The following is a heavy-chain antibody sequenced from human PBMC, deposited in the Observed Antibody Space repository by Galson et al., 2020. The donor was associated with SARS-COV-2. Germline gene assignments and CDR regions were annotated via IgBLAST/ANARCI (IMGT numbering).Heavy chain of an antibody. Sequence: ETSETLSLTCTVSGGSISSYYWSWIRQPPGKGLEWIGYIYYSGSTNYNPSLTSRVTISVDTSKNQFSLKLSSVTAADTAVYYCARGLHYYDNSGYYFDYWGQGTLVTVSS. CDR3: ARGLHYYDNSGYYFDY. CDR2: IYYSGST. J-gene: IGHJ4*02. CDR1: GGSISSYY. D-gene: IGHD3-22*01. V-gene: IGHV4-59*01.